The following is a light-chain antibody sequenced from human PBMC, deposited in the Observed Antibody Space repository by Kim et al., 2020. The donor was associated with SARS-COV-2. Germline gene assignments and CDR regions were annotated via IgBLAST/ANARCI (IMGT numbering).Light chain of an antibody. CDR1: QGISSY. CDR2: AAS. Sequence: AIRMTQSPSSLSASTGDRVTITCRASQGISSYLAWYQQKPGKAPKLLIYAASTLQSGVPSRFSGSGSGTDFTLTISCLQSEDVATYYCQQYYGFPLTFGGGTRWIS. V-gene: IGKV1-8*01. CDR3: QQYYGFPLT. J-gene: IGKJ4*01.